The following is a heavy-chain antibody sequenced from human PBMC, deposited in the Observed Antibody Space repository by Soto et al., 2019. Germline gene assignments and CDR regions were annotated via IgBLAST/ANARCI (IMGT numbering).Heavy chain of an antibody. CDR3: ARDIPGYYYDNWFDP. Sequence: SETLSLTCTVSGGSISSGGYYWSWIRQHPGKGLEWIGYIYYSGSTYYNPSLKSRVAISVDTSKNQFSLKLSSVTAADTAVYYCARDIPGYYYDNWFDPWGQGTLVTVSS. CDR1: GGSISSGGYY. J-gene: IGHJ5*02. V-gene: IGHV4-31*03. CDR2: IYYSGST. D-gene: IGHD3-22*01.